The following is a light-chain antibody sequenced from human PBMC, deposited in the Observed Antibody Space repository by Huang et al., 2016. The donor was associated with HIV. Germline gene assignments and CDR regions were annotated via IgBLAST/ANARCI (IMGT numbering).Light chain of an antibody. J-gene: IGKJ4*01. CDR2: GAS. V-gene: IGKV3-15*01. Sequence: EIVMTQSPGTLSVSPGERATLSCRASQSISSNLAWYQQKPGQSPRLLIYGASIRATGVPVRCSGSGSGTEFTLTISSLQFEDSAVYYCQQYNDWLSLTFGGGTKV. CDR1: QSISSN. CDR3: QQYNDWLSLT.